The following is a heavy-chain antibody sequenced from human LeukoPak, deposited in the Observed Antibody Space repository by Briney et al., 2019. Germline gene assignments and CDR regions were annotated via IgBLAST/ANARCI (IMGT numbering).Heavy chain of an antibody. V-gene: IGHV4-39*01. CDR3: ARRSEMDV. CDR2: IYYSGST. Sequence: KPSETLSLTCTVSGGSISSSSYYWGWIRQPPGKGLEWNESIYYSGSTYYNPSLKSRVTISVDTPKNQFSLKLSSVTAADTAVYYCARRSEMDVWGKGTTVTVSS. CDR1: GGSISSSSYY. J-gene: IGHJ6*04.